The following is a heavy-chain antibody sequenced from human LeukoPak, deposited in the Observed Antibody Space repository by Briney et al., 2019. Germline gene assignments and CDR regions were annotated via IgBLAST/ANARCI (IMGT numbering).Heavy chain of an antibody. CDR2: IWYDGSNK. V-gene: IGHV3-33*06. CDR1: GFTFSSYG. J-gene: IGHJ4*02. D-gene: IGHD1-26*01. CDR3: AKGWELPSDY. Sequence: GRSLRLSCAASGFTFSSYGMHWVRQAPGKGLEWVAVIWYDGSNKYYADSVKGRFTISRDNSKNTLYLQMNSLRAEDTAVYYCAKGWELPSDYWGQGTLVTVSS.